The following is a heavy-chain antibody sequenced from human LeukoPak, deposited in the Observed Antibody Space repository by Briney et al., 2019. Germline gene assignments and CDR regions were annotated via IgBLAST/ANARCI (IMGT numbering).Heavy chain of an antibody. Sequence: SQTLSLTCGISGGRVFSNSAGWNRIRESPSRGLEGLGRTYYRSKWYNDYAVSVKSRITINPDTSKNQFSLQLNSVTPEDTAVYYCARARWFYAAADYYFDYWGQGTLVTVSS. J-gene: IGHJ4*02. D-gene: IGHD2/OR15-2a*01. CDR1: GGRVFSNSAG. CDR2: TYYRSKWYN. CDR3: ARARWFYAAADYYFDY. V-gene: IGHV6-1*01.